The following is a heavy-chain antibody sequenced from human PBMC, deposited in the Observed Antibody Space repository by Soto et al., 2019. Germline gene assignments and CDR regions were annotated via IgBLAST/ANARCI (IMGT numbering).Heavy chain of an antibody. J-gene: IGHJ6*02. Sequence: EVQLVESGGGLVQPGGSLKLSCAASGFTFSGSAMHWVRQASGKGLEWVGRIRSKANSYATAYVASVKGRFTISRDDSKNTAYLQMNSLKTEDTAVYYCTRPYDFWSGYYYYYGMDVWGQGTTVTVSS. CDR2: IRSKANSYAT. CDR3: TRPYDFWSGYYYYYGMDV. CDR1: GFTFSGSA. D-gene: IGHD3-3*01. V-gene: IGHV3-73*02.